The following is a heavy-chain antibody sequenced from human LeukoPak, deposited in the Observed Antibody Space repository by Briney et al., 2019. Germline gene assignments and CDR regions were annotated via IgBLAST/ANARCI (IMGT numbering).Heavy chain of an antibody. V-gene: IGHV4-38-2*02. CDR3: ARVETAMMRV. CDR2: VSHSAST. CDR1: GFSLSGGHF. Sequence: SETLSLTCSVSGFSLSGGHFWGWIRQSPGKGLEWIGSVSHSASTYYNPSLKSRVTMSIDTSKNQFSLKLKSVTAADTAVYYCARVETAMMRVWGQGILVTVSA. J-gene: IGHJ4*02. D-gene: IGHD5-18*01.